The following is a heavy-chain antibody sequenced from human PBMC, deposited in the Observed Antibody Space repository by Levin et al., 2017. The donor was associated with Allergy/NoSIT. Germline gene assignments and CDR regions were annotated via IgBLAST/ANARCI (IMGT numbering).Heavy chain of an antibody. D-gene: IGHD5-18*01. V-gene: IGHV3-9*01. CDR3: ANDRDTLGDYGMDV. Sequence: SLKISCTASGFIFDNYAMHWVRQVPGKGLEWVSGISSNSGRIAYADSVKGRFTVSRDNAKNSLYLQMKSLRAEDTALYYCANDRDTLGDYGMDVWGQGTTVNVS. J-gene: IGHJ6*02. CDR1: GFIFDNYA. CDR2: ISSNSGRI.